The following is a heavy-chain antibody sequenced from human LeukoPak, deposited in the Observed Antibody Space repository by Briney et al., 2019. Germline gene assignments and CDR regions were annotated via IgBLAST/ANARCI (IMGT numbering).Heavy chain of an antibody. CDR1: GFTFSAFW. V-gene: IGHV3-7*01. Sequence: GGSLRLSCAASGFTFSAFWMSWARQAPGKGLEWVANIKQDGSEQYYVDSVKGRFTISRDNARNSLYLQMNSLRAEDTAVYYCARVYYYDTSGYYPDLFDFWGQGTLVTVSS. D-gene: IGHD3-22*01. J-gene: IGHJ4*02. CDR3: ARVYYYDTSGYYPDLFDF. CDR2: IKQDGSEQ.